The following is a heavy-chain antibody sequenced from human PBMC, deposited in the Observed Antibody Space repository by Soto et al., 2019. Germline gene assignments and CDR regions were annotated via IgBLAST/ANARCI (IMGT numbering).Heavy chain of an antibody. CDR3: TRRYNWNDYYFHP. CDR2: SYYSGTS. CDR1: GGSIRVQSYY. V-gene: IGHV4-39*01. D-gene: IGHD1-20*01. Sequence: SETLSLTCTVSGGSIRVQSYYWTWIRQTPGKGLEWVGSSYYSGTSYFNPALKGRVTISVDTSTNQFSLRLTSVTAADTAVYYCTRRYNWNDYYFHPCGQGTLVTVYS. J-gene: IGHJ5*02.